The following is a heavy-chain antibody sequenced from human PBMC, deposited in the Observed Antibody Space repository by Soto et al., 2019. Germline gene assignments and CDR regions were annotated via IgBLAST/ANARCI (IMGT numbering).Heavy chain of an antibody. CDR1: GFTFSSYG. J-gene: IGHJ4*02. CDR2: IWYDGSNK. CDR3: ARSHCSSTSCYLYYFDY. Sequence: GGSLRLSCAASGFTFSSYGMHWVRQAPGKGPEWVAVIWYDGSNKYYADSVKGRFTISRDNSKNTLYLQMNSLRAEDTAVYYCARSHCSSTSCYLYYFDYWGQGTLVTVSS. D-gene: IGHD2-2*01. V-gene: IGHV3-33*01.